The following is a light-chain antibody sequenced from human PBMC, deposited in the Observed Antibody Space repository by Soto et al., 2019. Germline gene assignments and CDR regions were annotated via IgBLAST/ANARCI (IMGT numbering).Light chain of an antibody. CDR3: QQYGSSPQT. V-gene: IGKV3-11*01. CDR1: QSVGSF. CDR2: DAS. J-gene: IGKJ1*01. Sequence: EIVLTQSPATLSLSPGERATLSCRASQSVGSFLVLYQQKPGQAPRLLIYDASNRATGIPARFSGSGSGTDFTLTISSLEPEDFVVYYCQQYGSSPQTFGQGTKV.